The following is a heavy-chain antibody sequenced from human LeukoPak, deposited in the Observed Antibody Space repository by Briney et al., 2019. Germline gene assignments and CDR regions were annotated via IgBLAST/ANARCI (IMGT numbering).Heavy chain of an antibody. CDR2: ISKDGSTS. Sequence: GGSLRLSCEASGFTFSNHRMHWVRQAPGKGLVWVSVISKDGSTSIYADSVRGRLTISRDNAKNTLYLQMNSLRVEDTSVYYCARGPSGYHNTGGQGTLVTVSS. J-gene: IGHJ4*02. CDR3: ARGPSGYHNT. D-gene: IGHD5-12*01. V-gene: IGHV3-74*01. CDR1: GFTFSNHR.